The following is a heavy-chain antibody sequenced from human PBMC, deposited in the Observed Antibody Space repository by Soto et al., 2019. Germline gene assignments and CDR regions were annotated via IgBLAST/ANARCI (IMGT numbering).Heavy chain of an antibody. CDR3: ARGRGHYYDSSGYYDY. D-gene: IGHD3-22*01. J-gene: IGHJ4*02. CDR1: GGSFSGYY. CDR2: INHSGST. V-gene: IGHV4-34*01. Sequence: PSETLSLTCAVYGGSFSGYYWSWIRQPQGKGLEWIGEINHSGSTNYNPSLKGRVTISVDTSKNQFSLKLSSVTAADTAVYYCARGRGHYYDSSGYYDYWGQGTLVTVSS.